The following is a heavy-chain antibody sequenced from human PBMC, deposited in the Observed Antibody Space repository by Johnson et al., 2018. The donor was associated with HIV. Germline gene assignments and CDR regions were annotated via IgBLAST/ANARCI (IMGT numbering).Heavy chain of an antibody. CDR2: IKQDGSEK. D-gene: IGHD3-16*02. Sequence: VQLVESGGGVVQPGRSLRLSCAASGFTFSSYAMSWVRQAPGKGLEWVANIKQDGSEKYYVDSVKGRFTISRDNAKNSLYLQMNSLRAEDTALYYCARGGLGYQNIHDPFDVWGQGTMVTVSS. CDR3: ARGGLGYQNIHDPFDV. J-gene: IGHJ3*01. CDR1: GFTFSSYA. V-gene: IGHV3-7*03.